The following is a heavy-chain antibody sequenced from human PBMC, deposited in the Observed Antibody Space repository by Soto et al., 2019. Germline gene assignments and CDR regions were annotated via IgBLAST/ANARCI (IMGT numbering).Heavy chain of an antibody. D-gene: IGHD6-13*01. J-gene: IGHJ1*01. V-gene: IGHV5-51*01. CDR1: GYSFTTNW. Sequence: PGESLKISCKGSGYSFTTNWIGWVRQMPGKGLEWMGVIYPGDSDTRYSPSFQGQVAISADKSINTAYLQWSSLKASDTAMYYCARHSGVAEDGTDWGQGTLVTVSS. CDR2: IYPGDSDT. CDR3: ARHSGVAEDGTD.